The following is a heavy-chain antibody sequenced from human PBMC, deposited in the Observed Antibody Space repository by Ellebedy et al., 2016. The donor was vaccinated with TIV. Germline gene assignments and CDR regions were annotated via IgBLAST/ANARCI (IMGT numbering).Heavy chain of an antibody. V-gene: IGHV1-46*01. Sequence: AASVKVSCKASGYTFTSYYMHWVRQAPGQGLEWMGIINPSGGSTSYAQKFQGRVTMTRDTSTSTVYMELSSLRSEDTAVYYCARDGYYDSSGYYVVSAFDIWGQGTMVTVSS. D-gene: IGHD3-22*01. CDR3: ARDGYYDSSGYYVVSAFDI. J-gene: IGHJ3*02. CDR2: INPSGGST. CDR1: GYTFTSYY.